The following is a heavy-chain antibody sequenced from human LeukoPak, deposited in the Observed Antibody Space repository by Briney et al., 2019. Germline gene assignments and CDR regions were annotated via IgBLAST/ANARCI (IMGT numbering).Heavy chain of an antibody. J-gene: IGHJ4*02. CDR2: IHASGTT. V-gene: IGHV4-4*07. Sequence: PSETLSLTCTISGGSLCSNYWSWIGQPAGQGLEWIGRIHASGTTNYVLSLKRRVTMSVDTSKNQFSLKVKSVTAADTAVYYCARDARQELLAGGFDFWGQGTLVTVSS. CDR3: ARDARQELLAGGFDF. D-gene: IGHD3-16*01. CDR1: GGSLCSNY.